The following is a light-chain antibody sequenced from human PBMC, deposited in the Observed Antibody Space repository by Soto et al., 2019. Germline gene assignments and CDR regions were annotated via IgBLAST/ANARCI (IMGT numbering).Light chain of an antibody. J-gene: IGKJ2*03. CDR3: QQYDSSPMYS. V-gene: IGKV3-20*01. CDR2: GAS. Sequence: EIVLTQSPGTLSLSPGERATLSCRASQSVSSSDLAWYQQKPGQAPRLLIFGASSRATGIPDRFSGSGSGTDFTLTISRLEPEDFAVYYCQQYDSSPMYSFGQGTKLEIK. CDR1: QSVSSSD.